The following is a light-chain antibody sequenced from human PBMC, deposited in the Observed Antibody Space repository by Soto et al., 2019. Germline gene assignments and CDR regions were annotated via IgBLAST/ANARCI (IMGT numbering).Light chain of an antibody. J-gene: IGLJ1*01. CDR2: EVS. Sequence: QSALTQPASVSGSPGQSIAISCTGTSSDVGGHNYVSWYQQHPGKAPKLMIYEVSNRPSGVSNRFSGSKSGNTASLTISGLQAEDEADYYCGSYTSRNARVFGTGTKVTVL. CDR1: SSDVGGHNY. V-gene: IGLV2-14*03. CDR3: GSYTSRNARV.